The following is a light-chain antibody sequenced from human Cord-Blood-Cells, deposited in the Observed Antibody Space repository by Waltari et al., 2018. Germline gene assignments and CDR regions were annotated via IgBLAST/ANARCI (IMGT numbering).Light chain of an antibody. V-gene: IGKV1-5*03. CDR1: QSISSW. CDR3: XQGFT. CDR2: KAS. Sequence: DIXMTQSPSTLSAXVRDXVTITCRASQSISSWLAXYQQKPXKAPKLLIYKASSLXSGVXSRFSGSGSGTEFTLTISSLQPDDXATXXCXQGFTXGXGTKXXXK. J-gene: IGKJ3*01.